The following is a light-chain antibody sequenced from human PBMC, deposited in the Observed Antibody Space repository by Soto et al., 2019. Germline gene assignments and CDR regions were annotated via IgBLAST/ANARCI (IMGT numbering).Light chain of an antibody. CDR1: QSVSSSY. Sequence: EIVLTQSPGTLSLSPGERATLSCRASQSVSSSYLAWYQQKPGQAPRLLIYGASTRASGIPGRFSGAGSGTEFTLTISSLQSEDFAVYYCQQYGSSPWTFGQGTKV. CDR2: GAS. CDR3: QQYGSSPWT. V-gene: IGKV3-20*01. J-gene: IGKJ1*01.